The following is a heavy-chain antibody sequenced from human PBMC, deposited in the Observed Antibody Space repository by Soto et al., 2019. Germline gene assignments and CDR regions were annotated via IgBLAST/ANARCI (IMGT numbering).Heavy chain of an antibody. D-gene: IGHD3-3*01. CDR2: ISGGGRTT. J-gene: IGHJ4*02. CDR3: AKVFRGDLYYTDY. CDR1: GFTFNNYA. V-gene: IGHV3-23*01. Sequence: GGSLRLSCAASGFTFNNYAMSWVRQAPGKGLAWVSAISGGGRTTYYADSVKGRFTISRDNSKNTLSLQMNSLRAEDTAVYYCAKVFRGDLYYTDYWGQGTLVTVSS.